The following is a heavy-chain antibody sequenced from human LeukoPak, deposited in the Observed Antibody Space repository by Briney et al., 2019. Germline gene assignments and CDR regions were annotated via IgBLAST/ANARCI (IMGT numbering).Heavy chain of an antibody. CDR3: ARGRRGYSYGSSEPFDY. CDR1: GDFISSGVYS. D-gene: IGHD5-18*01. V-gene: IGHV4-30-2*01. Sequence: SETLSLTCAVSGDFISSGVYSWSWIRQPPGRGLEWIGYIYHSGSTNYNPSLKSRVTLSVDTSKNQFSLKLSSVTAADTAVYYCARGRRGYSYGSSEPFDYWGQGTLVTVSS. J-gene: IGHJ4*02. CDR2: IYHSGST.